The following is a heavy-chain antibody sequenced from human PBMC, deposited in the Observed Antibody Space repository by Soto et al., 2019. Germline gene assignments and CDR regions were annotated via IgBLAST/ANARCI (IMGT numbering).Heavy chain of an antibody. CDR1: GFSFSSYS. Sequence: EVQLVESGGGVVKPGGSLRLSCAASGFSFSSYSMNWVRQAPGKGLEWVSSISSSASHINYADSVKGRFTISRDNAKKSLYLQMNSLRAEDTAVYYCARGYTGYCSGGTCYWFDPWGQGTLVTVSS. CDR3: ARGYTGYCSGGTCYWFDP. V-gene: IGHV3-21*01. CDR2: ISSSASHI. D-gene: IGHD2-15*01. J-gene: IGHJ5*02.